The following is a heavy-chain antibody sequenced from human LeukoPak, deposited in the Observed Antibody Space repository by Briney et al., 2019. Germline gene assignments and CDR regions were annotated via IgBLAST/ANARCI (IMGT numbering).Heavy chain of an antibody. V-gene: IGHV4-59*12. CDR1: GGSISSYY. Sequence: SETLSLTCTVSGGSISSYYWSWIRQPPGKGLEWIGYIYYSGSTNYNPSLKSRVTISVDTSKNQFSLKLSSVTAADTAVYYCARDYGNYGGNTFQHWGQGTLVTVSS. CDR2: IYYSGST. D-gene: IGHD4-23*01. J-gene: IGHJ1*01. CDR3: ARDYGNYGGNTFQH.